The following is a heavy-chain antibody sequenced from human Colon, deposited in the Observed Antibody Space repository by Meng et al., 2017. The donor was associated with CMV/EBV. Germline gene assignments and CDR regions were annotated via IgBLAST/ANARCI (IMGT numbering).Heavy chain of an antibody. J-gene: IGHJ4*02. Sequence: GASLKFSCVASGFTFNYYAMHWVRQAPGKGLELVAVIPYDGNNEYYEDSVKGRFTISRDTSRNTLYLQMNSLRPEDTAVYYCVRGGRLMYHLVSIFWGQGTLVTVSS. V-gene: IGHV3-30*04. CDR1: GFTFNYYA. CDR3: VRGGRLMYHLVSIF. D-gene: IGHD2-2*01. CDR2: IPYDGNNE.